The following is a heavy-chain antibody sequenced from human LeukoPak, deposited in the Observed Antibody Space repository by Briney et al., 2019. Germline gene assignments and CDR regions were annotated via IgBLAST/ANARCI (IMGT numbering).Heavy chain of an antibody. V-gene: IGHV1-69*01. Sequence: SVKVSCKASGGTFSSYAISWVRQAPGQGLEWMGGIIPIFGAANYAQKFQGRVTITADESTSTAYMELSSLRSEDTAVYYCARGLNIVVVPAAHYYYYYGMDVWGQGTTVTVSS. CDR3: ARGLNIVVVPAAHYYYYYGMDV. CDR1: GGTFSSYA. D-gene: IGHD2-2*01. J-gene: IGHJ6*02. CDR2: IIPIFGAA.